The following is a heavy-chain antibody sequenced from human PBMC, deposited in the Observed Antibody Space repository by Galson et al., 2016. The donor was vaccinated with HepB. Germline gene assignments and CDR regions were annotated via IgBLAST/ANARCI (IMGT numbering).Heavy chain of an antibody. V-gene: IGHV3-23*01. CDR3: AKDDFWSGYCWSGLDY. J-gene: IGHJ4*02. D-gene: IGHD3-3*01. CDR2: INNGGAN. Sequence: SLRLSCAASGLTFSRYAMTWVRQAPGKGLEWVSTINNGGANYYGDSVKGRFIISRDNTKNTLYLQMNNLSADDTAMYYCAKDDFWSGYCWSGLDYWGQGTLVTVFS. CDR1: GLTFSRYA.